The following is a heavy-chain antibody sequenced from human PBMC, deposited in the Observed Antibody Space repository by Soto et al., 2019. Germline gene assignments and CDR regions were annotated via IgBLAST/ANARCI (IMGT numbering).Heavy chain of an antibody. CDR2: ISHSGTT. V-gene: IGHV4-59*01. J-gene: IGHJ6*02. CDR1: GGSMNSDY. Sequence: SETLSLTCTVSGGSMNSDYWSWIRRPPGKELEWLGYISHSGTTSYNPSLKSRLTISLNTSKNQFSLNLRSVTAADTAVYYCTRGTRATQYYFYFSGMDVWGQGTTVTVSS. D-gene: IGHD3-10*01. CDR3: TRGTRATQYYFYFSGMDV.